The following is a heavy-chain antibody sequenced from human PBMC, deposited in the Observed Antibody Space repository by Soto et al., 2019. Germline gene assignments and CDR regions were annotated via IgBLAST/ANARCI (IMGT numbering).Heavy chain of an antibody. V-gene: IGHV2-26*01. Sequence: HVTLKESGPVLVKPTETLTLTCTVSGFSLSNGKVGVSWIRQPPGKALEWLAHIFSNDEKSYRTSLKCRLTISEDTSKSQVVLTMTNVDPVDTATYYCARILFGRSVAGGYFYMDVWGKGTTVTVSS. CDR1: GFSLSNGKVG. CDR3: ARILFGRSVAGGYFYMDV. D-gene: IGHD6-19*01. CDR2: IFSNDEK. J-gene: IGHJ6*03.